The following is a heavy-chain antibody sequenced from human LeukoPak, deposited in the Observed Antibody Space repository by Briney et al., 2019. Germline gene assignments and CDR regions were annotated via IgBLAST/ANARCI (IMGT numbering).Heavy chain of an antibody. J-gene: IGHJ3*02. CDR2: IYYSGSA. D-gene: IGHD1-7*01. Sequence: SETLSLTCTVSGGSISGYYWSWIRQPPGKGLEWIGYIYYSGSANYNPSLKSRVTISVDTSKNQFSLKLSSVTAADTAVYYCARQAGTTGAFDIWGQGTMVTVSS. CDR3: ARQAGTTGAFDI. V-gene: IGHV4-59*08. CDR1: GGSISGYY.